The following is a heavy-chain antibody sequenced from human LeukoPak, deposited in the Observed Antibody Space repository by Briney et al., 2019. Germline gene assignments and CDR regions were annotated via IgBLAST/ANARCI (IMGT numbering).Heavy chain of an antibody. CDR2: ITDSGGGI. V-gene: IGHV3-23*01. J-gene: IGHJ4*02. Sequence: GGALRLSCAASGFTFSNYAMSWVRQAPGERRWWGSAITDSGGGIYYAESMKRRFTISRDNSKNTLYLQINSLRAEDTAVYYCAKWGDYDVLTGYYVSDYWGQGTLVIVSS. D-gene: IGHD3-9*01. CDR1: GFTFSNYA. CDR3: AKWGDYDVLTGYYVSDY.